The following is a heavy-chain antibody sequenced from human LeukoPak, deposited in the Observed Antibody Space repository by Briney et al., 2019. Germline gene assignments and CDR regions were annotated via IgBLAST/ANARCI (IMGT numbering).Heavy chain of an antibody. Sequence: PGGSLRLSCTTSGFTFTDYWMTWVRQAPGKGLEWVANINQDGSKKFYVDSVKGRFTISRDNSKNTLYLQMTSLKTEDTAVYFCARGGYYNILTGFRARILGFDYWGQGTLVTGSS. V-gene: IGHV3-7*01. CDR1: GFTFTDYW. J-gene: IGHJ4*02. CDR2: INQDGSKK. CDR3: ARGGYYNILTGFRARILGFDY. D-gene: IGHD3-9*01.